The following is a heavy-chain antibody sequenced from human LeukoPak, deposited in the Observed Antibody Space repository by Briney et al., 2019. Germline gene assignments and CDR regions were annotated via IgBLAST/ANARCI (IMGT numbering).Heavy chain of an antibody. J-gene: IGHJ4*02. Sequence: GGSLRLSCAASGVVFSSQDMGWVRQAPGKGLEWVSAISDGGSRTYYADSVKGRFTISRDNSKNTLHLQMNSLRAEDTAVYYCAKDARRSSGWYFFDHWGQGTLVTVSS. CDR1: GVVFSSQD. V-gene: IGHV3-23*01. D-gene: IGHD6-19*01. CDR2: ISDGGSRT. CDR3: AKDARRSSGWYFFDH.